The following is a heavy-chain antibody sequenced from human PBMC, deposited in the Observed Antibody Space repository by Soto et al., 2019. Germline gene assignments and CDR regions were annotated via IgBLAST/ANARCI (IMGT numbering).Heavy chain of an antibody. CDR2: IIPILGIA. CDR3: ASRYCSGGSCAPGSFDI. CDR1: GGTFSSYA. D-gene: IGHD2-15*01. J-gene: IGHJ3*02. V-gene: IGHV1-69*10. Sequence: SVKVSCKASGGTFSSYAVSWVRQAPGQGLEWMGGIIPILGIANYAQKFQGRVTITADKSTSTAYMELSSLRSEDTAVYYCASRYCSGGSCAPGSFDIWGQGTMVTVSS.